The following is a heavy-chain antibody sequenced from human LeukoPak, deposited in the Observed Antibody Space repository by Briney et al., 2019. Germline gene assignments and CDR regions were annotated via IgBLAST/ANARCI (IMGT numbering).Heavy chain of an antibody. CDR3: ARDSGQLAPWGYHDAFDI. CDR2: IIPIFGTA. V-gene: IGHV1-69*13. CDR1: GGTFSSYA. J-gene: IGHJ3*02. D-gene: IGHD6-13*01. Sequence: ASVKVSCTASGGTFSSYAISWVRQAPGQGLEWMGGIIPIFGTANYAQKFQGRVTITADESTSTAYMELSSLRSEDTAVYYCARDSGQLAPWGYHDAFDIWGQGTMVTVSS.